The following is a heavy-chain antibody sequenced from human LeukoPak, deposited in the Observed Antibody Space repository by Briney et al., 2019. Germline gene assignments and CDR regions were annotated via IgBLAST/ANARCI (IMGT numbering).Heavy chain of an antibody. Sequence: GGSLRLSCAASGFTFSSYWMSWVRQAPGKGLEWVANIKQDGSEKYYVDSVKGRFTTSRDNAKNSLYLQMNSLRAEDTAVYYCASMYGSGSNYFDYWGQGTLVTVSS. CDR2: IKQDGSEK. CDR3: ASMYGSGSNYFDY. D-gene: IGHD3-10*01. V-gene: IGHV3-7*01. CDR1: GFTFSSYW. J-gene: IGHJ4*02.